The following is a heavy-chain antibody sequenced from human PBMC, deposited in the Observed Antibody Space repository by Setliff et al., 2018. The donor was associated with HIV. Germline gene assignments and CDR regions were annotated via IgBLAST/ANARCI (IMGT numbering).Heavy chain of an antibody. D-gene: IGHD1-26*01. V-gene: IGHV4-34*01. CDR1: GGSFSGYY. CDR3: TRGPARRYPGSTVYGL. J-gene: IGHJ1*01. CDR2: INHSGDT. Sequence: KLRETLSLTCAVYGGSFSGYYWSWIRQPPGKGLEWIGEINHSGDTKYNPSLMSRLSMSVEKSKNEVSLKVTSLTAADTAVYFCTRGPARRYPGSTVYGLWGQGTPVTVSS.